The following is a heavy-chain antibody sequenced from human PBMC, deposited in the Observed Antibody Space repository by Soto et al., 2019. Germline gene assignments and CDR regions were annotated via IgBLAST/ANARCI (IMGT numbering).Heavy chain of an antibody. CDR2: VFWDGGE. CDR3: TQVYGSGSWGWYFHS. J-gene: IGHJ5*01. D-gene: IGHD1-26*01. V-gene: IGHV2-5*02. Sequence: QITLRESGPSLVKPTETLTLTCTFSGFSLTTTGVGVGWIRQPPGKALEWLAVVFWDGGERYSPSLKSRVTLTKAPSKAQVVFTMTNMDPAHTATYYCTQVYGSGSWGWYFHSWGQGTLVTVSS. CDR1: GFSLTTTGVG.